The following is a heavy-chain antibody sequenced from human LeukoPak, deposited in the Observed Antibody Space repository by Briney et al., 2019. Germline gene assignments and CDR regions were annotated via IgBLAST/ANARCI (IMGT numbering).Heavy chain of an antibody. D-gene: IGHD1-14*01. J-gene: IGHJ4*02. CDR1: GFTFASYA. CDR2: LAYDGTNK. CDR3: ARGGPLGDTNRFDF. Sequence: GGSLRLSCAASGFTFASYAMHWVRQPPGKGLEWVTPLAYDGTNKQYADSVKGRFTISRDNSQNTVDLQMDSLRAEDTAVYYCARGGPLGDTNRFDFWGQGTLVTVSS. V-gene: IGHV3-30*04.